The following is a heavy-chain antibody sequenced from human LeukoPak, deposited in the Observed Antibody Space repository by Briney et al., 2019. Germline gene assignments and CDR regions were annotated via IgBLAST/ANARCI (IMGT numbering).Heavy chain of an antibody. V-gene: IGHV3-30-3*02. CDR3: AKSYSSGWYERDAFDI. CDR2: ISYDGSNK. CDR1: GFSFSSYA. J-gene: IGHJ3*02. D-gene: IGHD6-19*01. Sequence: PGGSLRLSCAASGFSFSSYAMHRVRQAPGKGLEWVALISYDGSNKYYADSVKGRFTISRDNSKNTLYLQMNSLRAEDTAVYYCAKSYSSGWYERDAFDIWGQGTMVTVSS.